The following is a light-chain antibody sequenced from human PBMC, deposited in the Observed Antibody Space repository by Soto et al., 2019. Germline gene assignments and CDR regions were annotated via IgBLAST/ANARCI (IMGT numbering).Light chain of an antibody. CDR3: QQSFT. CDR1: QSISSW. J-gene: IGKJ3*01. CDR2: KAS. Sequence: DIQMTQFPSTLSASVGDRVTITCRASQSISSWLAWYQQKPGKAPKLLIYKASTLESGVPSRFSGSGSGTEFTLTISSLQHDDFATYYCQQSFTFGPGTKVDIK. V-gene: IGKV1-5*03.